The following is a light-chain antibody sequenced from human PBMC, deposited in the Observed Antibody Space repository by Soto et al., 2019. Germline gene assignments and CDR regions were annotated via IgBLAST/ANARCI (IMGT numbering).Light chain of an antibody. CDR2: GAS. CDR1: QSVSGN. V-gene: IGKV3-15*01. J-gene: IGKJ3*01. CDR3: QQYDHWPFT. Sequence: EIVMTQSPATLSVSPGERATLSCRASQSVSGNLAWYQQKPGQAPRLLIYGASTRATGLPARFSGSGSGTDFTLTISSLQSEDFALYYCQQYDHWPFTFGPGTQVDI.